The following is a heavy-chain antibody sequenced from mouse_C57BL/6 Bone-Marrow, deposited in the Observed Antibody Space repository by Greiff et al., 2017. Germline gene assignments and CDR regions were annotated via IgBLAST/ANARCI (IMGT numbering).Heavy chain of an antibody. V-gene: IGHV1-39*01. Sequence: EVQVVESGPELVKPGASVKISCKASGYSFTDYNMNWVKQSNGKRLEWIGVINPNYGTTSYNQKFKGKATLAVDQSSSTAYLQLNSLTSEDSAVYYCSTYYNNEFDYWGQGTTITVSS. J-gene: IGHJ2*01. CDR3: STYYNNEFDY. D-gene: IGHD2-5*01. CDR1: GYSFTDYN. CDR2: INPNYGTT.